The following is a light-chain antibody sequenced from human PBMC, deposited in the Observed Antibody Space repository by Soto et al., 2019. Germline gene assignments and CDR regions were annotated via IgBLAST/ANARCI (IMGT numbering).Light chain of an antibody. CDR2: GAS. CDR1: QSVSSTY. CDR3: QHYDSLPHT. J-gene: IGKJ2*01. Sequence: EIVLTQSPGTLSLSPGERATLSCRASQSVSSTYLAWYQQKPGQAPRLLIYGASTRGTGIPDRFSGSGSGTDFTLTISRLEPEDFAVYYCQHYDSLPHTFGQGTKL. V-gene: IGKV3-20*01.